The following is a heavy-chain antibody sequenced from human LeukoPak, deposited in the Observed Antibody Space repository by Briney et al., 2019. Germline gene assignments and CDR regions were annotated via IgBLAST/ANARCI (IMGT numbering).Heavy chain of an antibody. V-gene: IGHV4-39*01. J-gene: IGHJ6*03. D-gene: IGHD2-2*02. Sequence: SETLSLTCSVSGGSVSSSSYYWGWIRQPPGKGLEGIGSFYDHGNTYYNPSLKSRVTISVDTSKNQFSLNLSSVTAADTAVYYCARPLIPYYYYYYMDVWGKGTTVTVSS. CDR1: GGSVSSSSYY. CDR3: ARPLIPYYYYYYMDV. CDR2: FYDHGNT.